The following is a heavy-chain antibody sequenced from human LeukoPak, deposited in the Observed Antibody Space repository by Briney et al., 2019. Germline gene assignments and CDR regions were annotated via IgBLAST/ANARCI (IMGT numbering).Heavy chain of an antibody. Sequence: ASVKVSCKASGGTFSSYAISWVRQAPGQGLEWMGGIIPIFGTANYAQKFQGRVTITADESTSTAYMELRGLRSDDTAVYYCARGLGFTMVRGVIRDYWGQGTLVTVSS. J-gene: IGHJ4*02. V-gene: IGHV1-69*13. D-gene: IGHD3-10*01. CDR3: ARGLGFTMVRGVIRDY. CDR1: GGTFSSYA. CDR2: IIPIFGTA.